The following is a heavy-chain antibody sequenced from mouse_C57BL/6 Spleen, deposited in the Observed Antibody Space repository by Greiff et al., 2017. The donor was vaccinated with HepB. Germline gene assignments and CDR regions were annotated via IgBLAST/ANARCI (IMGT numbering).Heavy chain of an antibody. Sequence: QVQLQQSGAELAKPGASVKLSCKASGYTFTSYWMHWVKQRPGQGLEWIGYINPSSGYTKYNQKFKDKATLTADKSSSTAYMQLSSLTYEDSAVYYCARGVVTDGDYFDYWGQGTTLTVSS. CDR2: INPSSGYT. D-gene: IGHD2-2*01. V-gene: IGHV1-7*01. J-gene: IGHJ2*01. CDR3: ARGVVTDGDYFDY. CDR1: GYTFTSYW.